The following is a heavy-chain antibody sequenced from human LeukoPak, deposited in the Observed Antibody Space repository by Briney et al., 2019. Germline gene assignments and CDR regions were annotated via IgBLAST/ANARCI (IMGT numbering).Heavy chain of an antibody. CDR1: GYTFTSYG. Sequence: ASVKVSCKASGYTFTSYGISWVRQAPGQGLEWMGWISAYNGNTNYAQKLQGRVTMTTDTSTSTAYMELRSLRSDDTAVYYCARDKGGRVATSNAFDIWGQGTMVTVSS. V-gene: IGHV1-18*01. J-gene: IGHJ3*02. D-gene: IGHD5-12*01. CDR2: ISAYNGNT. CDR3: ARDKGGRVATSNAFDI.